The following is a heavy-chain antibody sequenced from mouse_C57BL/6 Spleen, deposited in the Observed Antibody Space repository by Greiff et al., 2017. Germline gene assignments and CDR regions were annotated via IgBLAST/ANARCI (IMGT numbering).Heavy chain of an antibody. Sequence: VKLVESGPELVKPGASVKLSCKASGYTFTSYDINWVQQRRGQGLEWIGCIYPRDGSTKYNEKFKGKATLTVDTSSRTAYMELHSLTSEDSAVYFCARSYDYDEDYYAMDYWGQGTSVTVSS. V-gene: IGHV1-85*01. D-gene: IGHD2-4*01. CDR1: GYTFTSYD. CDR2: IYPRDGST. CDR3: ARSYDYDEDYYAMDY. J-gene: IGHJ4*01.